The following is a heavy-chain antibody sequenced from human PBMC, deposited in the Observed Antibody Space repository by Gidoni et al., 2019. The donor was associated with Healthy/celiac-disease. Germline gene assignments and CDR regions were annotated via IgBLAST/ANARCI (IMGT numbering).Heavy chain of an antibody. D-gene: IGHD3-22*01. Sequence: EVQLVESGGGLVQPGGSLRLSCAASGFTFSSYWMSWVRQAPGKGLEWVANIKQDGSEKYYVDSVKGRFTISRDNAKNSLYLQMNSLRAEDTAVYYCARDFPAEITMIVVVRLGAFDIWGQGTMVTVSS. J-gene: IGHJ3*02. V-gene: IGHV3-7*03. CDR1: GFTFSSYW. CDR2: IKQDGSEK. CDR3: ARDFPAEITMIVVVRLGAFDI.